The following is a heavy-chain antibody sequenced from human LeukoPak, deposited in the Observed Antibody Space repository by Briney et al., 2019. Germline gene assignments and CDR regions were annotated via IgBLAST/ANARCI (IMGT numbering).Heavy chain of an antibody. Sequence: GGSLRLSCAASGFTFSSYSMNWVRQAPGEGLEWVSSISSSSSYIYYADSVKGRFTISRDNAKNSLYLQMNSLRAEDTAVYYCASYSSGYYYDYWGQGTLVTVSS. J-gene: IGHJ4*02. CDR1: GFTFSSYS. CDR2: ISSSSSYI. D-gene: IGHD3-22*01. CDR3: ASYSSGYYYDY. V-gene: IGHV3-21*01.